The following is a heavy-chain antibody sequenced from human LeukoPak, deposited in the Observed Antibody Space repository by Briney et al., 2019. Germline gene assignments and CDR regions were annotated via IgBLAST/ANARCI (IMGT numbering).Heavy chain of an antibody. D-gene: IGHD6-6*01. CDR2: INSDGSEG. V-gene: IGHV3-7*03. Sequence: GGSLRLSCAVSGFTFSGFWMSWSRQAPGKGLEWVASINSDGSEGYYADVVKGRFTISRDNAKNSLYLQINSLRAEDTAVYHCARSSYSSSSSVWGQGTMVTVSS. CDR1: GFTFSGFW. J-gene: IGHJ3*01. CDR3: ARSSYSSSSSV.